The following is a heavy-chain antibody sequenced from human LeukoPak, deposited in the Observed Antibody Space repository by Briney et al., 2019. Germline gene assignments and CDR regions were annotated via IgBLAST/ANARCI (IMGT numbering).Heavy chain of an antibody. D-gene: IGHD6-19*01. CDR2: INTDGTVT. J-gene: IGHJ4*02. CDR3: ATKQWLAPPPDS. Sequence: TAGTLRLSCAASGFTFSKYWMLWVRQAPGKGLESVSRINTDGTVTSYADSVQGRFTVSRDNADNTMFLQMNSVRDEDTAVYYCATKQWLAPPPDSWGQGTPVTVSS. V-gene: IGHV3-74*01. CDR1: GFTFSKYW.